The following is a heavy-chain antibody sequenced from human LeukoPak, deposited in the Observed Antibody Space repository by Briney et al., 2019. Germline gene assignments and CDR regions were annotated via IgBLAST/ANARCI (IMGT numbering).Heavy chain of an antibody. V-gene: IGHV3-66*02. CDR2: IYSGGST. CDR1: GFTVSSNY. CDR3: ARSSRGDSSGYYPRYFDY. D-gene: IGHD3-22*01. J-gene: IGHJ4*02. Sequence: GGSLRLSCAASGFTVSSNYMSWVRQAPGKGLEWVSVIYSGGSTYYADSVKGRFTISRDNSKNTLYLQMNSLRAGDTAVYYCARSSRGDSSGYYPRYFDYWGQGTLVTVSS.